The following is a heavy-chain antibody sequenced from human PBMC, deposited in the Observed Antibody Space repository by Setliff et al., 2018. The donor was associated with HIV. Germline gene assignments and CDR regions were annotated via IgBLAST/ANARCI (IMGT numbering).Heavy chain of an antibody. D-gene: IGHD1-26*01. V-gene: IGHV3-15*01. CDR3: VIDPTAYPTLRLYYYHMDV. J-gene: IGHJ6*03. CDR2: VKTIADGGTG. Sequence: GGSLRLSCVASGFTFSDAWMSWVRQAPGRGLEWVGRVKTIADGGTGNYAAPVTGRFTISRDDSRNTLYLQMTSLKIADTAVYYCVIDPTAYPTLRLYYYHMDVWGKGATVTVSS. CDR1: GFTFSDAW.